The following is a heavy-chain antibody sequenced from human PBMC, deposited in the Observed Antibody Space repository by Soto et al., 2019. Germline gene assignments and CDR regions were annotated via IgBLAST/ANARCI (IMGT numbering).Heavy chain of an antibody. CDR3: TADLNRWPVFAI. CDR1: GFTFNNAW. D-gene: IGHD2-21*01. J-gene: IGHJ6*02. CDR2: IKSKTDGGTT. V-gene: IGHV3-15*07. Sequence: PGGSLRLSCAASGFTFNNAWMNWVRQAPGKGLEWVGRIKSKTDGGTTDYAAPVKGRFTISRDDSKNTLYLQMNSLKTEDTALYYCTADLNRWPVFAIWGQGTTVTVSS.